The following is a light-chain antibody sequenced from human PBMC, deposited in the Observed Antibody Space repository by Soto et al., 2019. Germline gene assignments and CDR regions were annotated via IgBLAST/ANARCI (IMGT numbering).Light chain of an antibody. V-gene: IGKV1-6*01. CDR1: QGIRND. CDR3: LQAHNYHPT. CDR2: AAS. J-gene: IGKJ1*01. Sequence: AIQMTQSPSSLSASVGDRVTITCRASQGIRNDLGWYQQRPGEAPKLLIYAASSLESGVPSRFSGSGSATDFTLNISSLQPEDFATYFCLQAHNYHPTFGQGTKVDIK.